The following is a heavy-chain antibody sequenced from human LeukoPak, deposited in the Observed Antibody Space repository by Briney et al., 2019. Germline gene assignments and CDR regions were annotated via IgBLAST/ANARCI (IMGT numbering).Heavy chain of an antibody. CDR1: GFTFSSYS. D-gene: IGHD2-15*01. V-gene: IGHV3-21*01. CDR3: ARDLLLGYCSGGGCYAFDY. Sequence: PGGSLRLSCAASGFTFSSYSMNWVRQAPGKGLEWVSSISSSSSYIYYADSVKGRFTISRDNAKNSLYLQMNSLRAEDTAVYYCARDLLLGYCSGGGCYAFDYWGQGTLVTVSS. CDR2: ISSSSSYI. J-gene: IGHJ4*02.